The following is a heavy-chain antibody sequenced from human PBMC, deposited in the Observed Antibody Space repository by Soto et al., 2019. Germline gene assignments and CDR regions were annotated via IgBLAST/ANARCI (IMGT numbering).Heavy chain of an antibody. CDR3: AKETWSRAVTAMRVNGMDD. CDR1: GFSFSDFG. J-gene: IGHJ6*02. Sequence: QVQLVESGGGVVQPGRSLRLSCGPSGFSFSDFGMHWVRQAPGKGLEWVAAISHDGSNQYYGDSVKGRFSISRDHSNNRLYLQMTNLKVEDSAIYICAKETWSRAVTAMRVNGMDDSGQGTMVTVSS. CDR2: ISHDGSNQ. V-gene: IGHV3-30*18. D-gene: IGHD5-18*01.